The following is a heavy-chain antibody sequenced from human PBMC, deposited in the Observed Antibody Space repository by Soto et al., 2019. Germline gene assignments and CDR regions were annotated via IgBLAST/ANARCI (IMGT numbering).Heavy chain of an antibody. J-gene: IGHJ4*02. CDR3: VRGNSAARPHY. CDR1: GGSISSGGYY. D-gene: IGHD6-6*01. V-gene: IGHV4-31*03. Sequence: QVQLQESGPGLVKPSQTLSLTCTVSGGSISSGGYYWTWIRQQSGKGLEWIGYIHYTGGAHYNPALKSXXNXSXXTSKNQFSLKLSSVTAADTAVYYCVRGNSAARPHYWGQGTLVTVSS. CDR2: IHYTGGA.